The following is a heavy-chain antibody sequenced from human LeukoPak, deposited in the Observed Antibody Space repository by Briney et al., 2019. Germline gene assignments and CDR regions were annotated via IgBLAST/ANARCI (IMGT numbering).Heavy chain of an antibody. CDR1: GFTFSSYG. D-gene: IGHD3-10*01. CDR3: ANSDYYGSGSYLDDAFDI. V-gene: IGHV3-30*02. J-gene: IGHJ3*02. CDR2: IRSDGSNK. Sequence: GGSLRLSCAASGFTFSSYGMHWVRQSPGKGLEWVAFIRSDGSNKYYADSVRGRFTISRDNSKNTLYLQMNSLRAEDTAVYYCANSDYYGSGSYLDDAFDIWGQGTMVTVSS.